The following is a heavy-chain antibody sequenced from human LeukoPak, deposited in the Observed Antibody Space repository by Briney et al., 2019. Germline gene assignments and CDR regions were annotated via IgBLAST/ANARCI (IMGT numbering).Heavy chain of an antibody. CDR2: IDTDGSRT. Sequence: LPGGSLRLSCAASEFTFSSYWMHWVRQAPGKGLVWVSRIDTDGSRTNYADSVKGRFTISRGNAKNTLFLQMNSLRAEDTAVYYCVRGLQGIDYWGQGTLVTVSS. CDR3: VRGLQGIDY. J-gene: IGHJ4*02. V-gene: IGHV3-74*01. D-gene: IGHD4-11*01. CDR1: EFTFSSYW.